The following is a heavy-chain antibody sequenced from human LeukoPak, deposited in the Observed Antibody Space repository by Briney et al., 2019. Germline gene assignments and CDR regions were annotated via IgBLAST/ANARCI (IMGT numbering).Heavy chain of an antibody. CDR3: ARDLNIAAAGASGY. V-gene: IGHV3-7*01. J-gene: IGHJ4*02. Sequence: GGSLRLSCAASGFTFSNYWMSWVRQAPGKGLEWVANIKKDGSERYYVDSVKGRFTISRDNAKNSLYLQMNSLRAEETAVYYCARDLNIAAAGASGYWGQGTLVTVSS. D-gene: IGHD6-13*01. CDR2: IKKDGSER. CDR1: GFTFSNYW.